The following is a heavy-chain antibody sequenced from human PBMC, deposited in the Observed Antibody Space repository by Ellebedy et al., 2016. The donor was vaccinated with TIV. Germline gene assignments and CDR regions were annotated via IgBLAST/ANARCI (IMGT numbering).Heavy chain of an antibody. Sequence: GGSLRLXXAASGFTFSSYAMSWVRQAPGKGLEWVSYISSSSSTIYYADSVKGRFTISRDNAKNSLYLQMNSLRDEDTAVYYCARDSNGAPWMPTYGMDVWGQGTTVTVSS. D-gene: IGHD2-8*01. J-gene: IGHJ6*02. CDR1: GFTFSSYA. V-gene: IGHV3-48*02. CDR3: ARDSNGAPWMPTYGMDV. CDR2: ISSSSSTI.